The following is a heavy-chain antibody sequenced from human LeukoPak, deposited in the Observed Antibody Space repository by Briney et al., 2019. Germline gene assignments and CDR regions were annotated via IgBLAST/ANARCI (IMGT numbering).Heavy chain of an antibody. J-gene: IGHJ6*02. CDR1: GGSFSGYY. CDR3: ARVRSYGSTYYYYGMDV. CDR2: VNHSGTT. D-gene: IGHD1-26*01. V-gene: IGHV4-34*01. Sequence: PSETLSLTCAVYGGSFSGYYWTWIRQPPGKGLEWIGEVNHSGTTNYKPSLKSRVTISVDTSKKQFSLKLTSVTAADTAVYFCARVRSYGSTYYYYGMDVWGQGTMVTVSS.